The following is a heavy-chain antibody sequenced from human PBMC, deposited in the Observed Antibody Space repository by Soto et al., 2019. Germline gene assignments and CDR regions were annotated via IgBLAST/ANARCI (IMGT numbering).Heavy chain of an antibody. CDR2: IKQDGSEK. D-gene: IGHD5-18*01. CDR3: ASALRGYSYGMDYFDY. CDR1: GFTFSSYW. Sequence: PGGSLRLSCAASGFTFSSYWMSWVRQAPGKGLEWVANIKQDGSEKYYVDSVKGRFTISRDNAKNSLYLQMNSLRAEDTAVYYCASALRGYSYGMDYFDYWGQGTLVTVPQ. J-gene: IGHJ4*02. V-gene: IGHV3-7*05.